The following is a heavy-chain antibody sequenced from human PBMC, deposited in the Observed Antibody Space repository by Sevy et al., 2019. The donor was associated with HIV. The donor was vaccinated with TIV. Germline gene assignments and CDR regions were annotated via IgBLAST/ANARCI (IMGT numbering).Heavy chain of an antibody. CDR2: MSIYNNNR. V-gene: IGHV1-18*01. J-gene: IGHJ4*02. CDR1: GYIFSTYG. D-gene: IGHD2-15*01. Sequence: ASVKVSCKTSGYIFSTYGVSWVRQAPGQGLQWMGWMSIYNNNRNYAQKFQGRVTMTADTSTSTAYMVLRNLRSDDSAVYCGAGARGSPPYCGDGGCYPFDYWGQGTLVTVSS. CDR3: AGARGSPPYCGDGGCYPFDY.